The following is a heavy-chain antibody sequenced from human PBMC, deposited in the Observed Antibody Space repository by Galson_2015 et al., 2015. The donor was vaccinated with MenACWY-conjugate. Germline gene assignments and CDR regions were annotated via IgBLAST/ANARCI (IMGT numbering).Heavy chain of an antibody. V-gene: IGHV3-48*03. CDR1: GFTFSSYW. D-gene: IGHD3-22*01. CDR2: IGSSGTPI. Sequence: SLRLSCAVSGFTFSSYWMSWVRQAPGKGLEWVSYIGSSGTPIYYADSLKGRFTISRDNAKNSLYLQMNSLGAEDTAVYYCARDYYDSHFDYWGQGTLVTVSS. J-gene: IGHJ4*02. CDR3: ARDYYDSHFDY.